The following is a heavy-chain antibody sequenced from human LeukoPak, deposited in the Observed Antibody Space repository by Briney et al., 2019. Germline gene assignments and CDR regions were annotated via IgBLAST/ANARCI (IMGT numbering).Heavy chain of an antibody. Sequence: SETLSLTCTVSGGSISSYYWSWIRQPPGKGLEWIGYIYYSGSTNYNPSLKSRVTISVDTSKNQFSLKLSSVAAADTAVYYCARRGFGENFDCWGPGTLVTVSS. V-gene: IGHV4-59*01. J-gene: IGHJ4*02. D-gene: IGHD3-10*01. CDR2: IYYSGST. CDR3: ARRGFGENFDC. CDR1: GGSISSYY.